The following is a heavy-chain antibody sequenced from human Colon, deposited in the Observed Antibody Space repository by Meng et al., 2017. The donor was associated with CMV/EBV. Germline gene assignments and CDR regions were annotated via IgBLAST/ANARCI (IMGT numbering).Heavy chain of an antibody. V-gene: IGHV3-74*03. CDR2: ISSDGSRA. J-gene: IGHJ4*02. CDR1: GFPFSRYW. CDR3: ARAKYASGWYSDY. D-gene: IGHD6-19*01. Sequence: SCAASGFPFSRYWMHWVRQTPGRGLVWVSHISSDGSRATYADSVRGRFTVSRDNAKNTLYLQMNSLRAEDTAIYYCARAKYASGWYSDYWGQGTMVTVSS.